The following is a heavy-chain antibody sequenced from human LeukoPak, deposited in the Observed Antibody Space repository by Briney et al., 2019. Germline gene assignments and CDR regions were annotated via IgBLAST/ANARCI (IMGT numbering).Heavy chain of an antibody. V-gene: IGHV3-30*04. J-gene: IGHJ4*02. CDR2: ISYDGSNK. D-gene: IGHD3-10*01. Sequence: GGSLRLSCAASGFTFSSYAMYWVRQAPGKGLEWVAVISYDGSNKYYADSVKGRFTISRDNSKNTLYLQMNRLRAEDTAVYYCARDQRSYYGSGSYYRLGYWGQGTLVTVSS. CDR1: GFTFSSYA. CDR3: ARDQRSYYGSGSYYRLGY.